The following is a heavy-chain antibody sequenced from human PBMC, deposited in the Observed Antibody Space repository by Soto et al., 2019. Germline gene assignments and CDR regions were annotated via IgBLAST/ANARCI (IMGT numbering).Heavy chain of an antibody. CDR3: ATTSKMEYFGY. CDR2: IYYSGST. J-gene: IGHJ4*02. V-gene: IGHV4-31*03. Sequence: PSEPQSLPCTVACGSISGGGYYWIWIRQHPGKGLEWIGYIYYSGSTYYNRSLKSRVTISVDTSKNQFSLTLSSVTAADTAVYYCATTSKMEYFGYWGQGTLVTVSS. D-gene: IGHD1-1*01. CDR1: CGSISGGGYY.